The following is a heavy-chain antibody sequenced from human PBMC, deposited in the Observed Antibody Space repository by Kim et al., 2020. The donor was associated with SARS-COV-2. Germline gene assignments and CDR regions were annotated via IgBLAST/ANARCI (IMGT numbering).Heavy chain of an antibody. J-gene: IGHJ4*02. Sequence: GESLKISCKGSGYSFTSYWIGWVRQMPGKGLEWMGIIYPGDSDTRYSPSFQGQVTISADKSISTAYLEWSSLKASDTAMYYCASGATYDSSGYYSSDYWGQGTLVTVSS. D-gene: IGHD3-22*01. CDR2: IYPGDSDT. CDR3: ASGATYDSSGYYSSDY. V-gene: IGHV5-51*01. CDR1: GYSFTSYW.